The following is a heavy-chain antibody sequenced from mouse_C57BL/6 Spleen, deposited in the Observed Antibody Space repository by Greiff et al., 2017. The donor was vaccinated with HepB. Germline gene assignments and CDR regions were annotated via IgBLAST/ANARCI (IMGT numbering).Heavy chain of an antibody. CDR3: ARHGSSYHWYFDD. J-gene: IGHJ1*03. D-gene: IGHD1-1*01. CDR2: IDPEDGET. CDR1: GFNIKDYY. Sequence: VQLQQSGAELVKPGASVKLSCTASGFNIKDYYMHWVKQRTEQGLEWIGRIDPEDGETKYAPKFQGKATITVDTSSNTAYLQLSSLTSEDAAFYSCARHGSSYHWYFDDWGTGTTVTVSS. V-gene: IGHV14-2*01.